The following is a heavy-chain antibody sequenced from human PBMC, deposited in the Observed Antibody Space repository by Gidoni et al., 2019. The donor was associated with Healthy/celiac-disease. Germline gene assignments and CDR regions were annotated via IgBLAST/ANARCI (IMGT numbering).Heavy chain of an antibody. J-gene: IGHJ4*02. CDR1: GFTFDDSP. V-gene: IGHV3-9*01. CDR3: AKDSVFDY. CDR2: ISWNSGSI. Sequence: EVRLVESGGALVQPGGAQRASCEAPGFTFDDSPMHWVRQAPGKGLDWVSGISWNSGSIGYADSVKGRFTISRDNAKNSLYLQMNSLRAEDTALYYCAKDSVFDYWGQGTLVTVSS.